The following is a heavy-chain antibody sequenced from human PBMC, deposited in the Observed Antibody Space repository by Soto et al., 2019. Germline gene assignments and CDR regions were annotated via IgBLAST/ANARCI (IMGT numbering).Heavy chain of an antibody. CDR2: IKQDGSEK. D-gene: IGHD2-15*01. Sequence: GWSLRLSCAASGFTFSTYWMSWVRQAPGKGLGWVANIKQDGSEKYYVDSVKGRFTISRDNAKNSVYLQINSLRAEDTAVYFCARDCSGDRCYPGMEVWGQGTTDTVSS. J-gene: IGHJ6*02. CDR3: ARDCSGDRCYPGMEV. CDR1: GFTFSTYW. V-gene: IGHV3-7*01.